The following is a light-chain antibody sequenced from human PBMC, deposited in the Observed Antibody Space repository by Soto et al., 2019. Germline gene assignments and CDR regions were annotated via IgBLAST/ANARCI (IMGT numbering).Light chain of an antibody. J-gene: IGKJ1*01. V-gene: IGKV1-27*01. CDR1: HGISNY. CDR2: AAS. CDR3: QQSYSSPPT. Sequence: DIQMTRSPSSLSASVVGRFSITCRPSHGISNYLAWYQQKPGKVPKLLIYAASTLQSGVPSRFSGSRSGPDFTLTISRLQPEDFATYYCQQSYSSPPTFGQGTKVDIK.